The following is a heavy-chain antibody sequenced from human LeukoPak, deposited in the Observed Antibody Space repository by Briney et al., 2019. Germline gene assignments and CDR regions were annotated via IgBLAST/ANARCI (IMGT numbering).Heavy chain of an antibody. CDR2: IRYDGSNK. CDR1: GFSFSTYG. J-gene: IGHJ4*02. V-gene: IGHV3-30*02. D-gene: IGHD3/OR15-3a*01. Sequence: GGSLRLSCAAPGFSFSTYGRPWVRQAPAKGLEWVTFIRYDGSNKHYADSVKGRFTISRDNSKSTLYLQMNSLRAEDTAVYYCAKAGLTGLDYWGQGTLVTVSS. CDR3: AKAGLTGLDY.